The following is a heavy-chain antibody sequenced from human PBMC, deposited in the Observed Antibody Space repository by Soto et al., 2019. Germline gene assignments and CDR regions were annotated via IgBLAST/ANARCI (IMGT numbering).Heavy chain of an antibody. CDR3: ARHLGAAAGPLYGMDV. V-gene: IGHV5-51*01. D-gene: IGHD6-13*01. CDR1: GDSFTRYW. Sequence: WESLTISGRCSGDSFTRYWIGWVRQMPGKGLEWMGIIYPGDSDTRYSPSFQGQVTISADKSISTAYLQWSSLKASDTAMYYCARHLGAAAGPLYGMDVWGQGTTVTVSS. J-gene: IGHJ6*02. CDR2: IYPGDSDT.